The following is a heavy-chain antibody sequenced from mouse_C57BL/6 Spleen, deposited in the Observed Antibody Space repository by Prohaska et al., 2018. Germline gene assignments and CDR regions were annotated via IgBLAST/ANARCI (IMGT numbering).Heavy chain of an antibody. J-gene: IGHJ4*01. Sequence: HGKSLEWIGVINPYNGGTSYNQKFKGNATLTVDKSSSTAYMELNSLTSEDSAVYYCARRGYYDAMDYWGQGTSVTVSS. V-gene: IGHV1-19*01. CDR2: INPYNGGT. D-gene: IGHD2-2*01. CDR3: ARRGYYDAMDY.